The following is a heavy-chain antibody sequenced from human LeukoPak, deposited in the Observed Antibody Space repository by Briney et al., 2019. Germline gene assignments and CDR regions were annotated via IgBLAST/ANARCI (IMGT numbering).Heavy chain of an antibody. CDR3: TPAGWLFDY. CDR2: IKSKTDGGIT. J-gene: IGHJ4*02. Sequence: GGPLRLSCAASGFTFNNAWTSWLREAPGKGLEWVGRIKSKTDGGITDYVALVKGRFTNSREDSKNTLYLQMNSLKTEDTAVYYCTPAGWLFDYWGQGTRVTVSS. V-gene: IGHV3-15*01. D-gene: IGHD6-19*01. CDR1: GFTFNNAW.